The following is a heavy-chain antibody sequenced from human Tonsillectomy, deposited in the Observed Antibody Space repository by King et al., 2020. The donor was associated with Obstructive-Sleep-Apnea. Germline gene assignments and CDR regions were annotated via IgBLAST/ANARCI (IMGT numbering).Heavy chain of an antibody. CDR2: IDYSGST. J-gene: IGHJ6*02. CDR3: AREADYYDSSDYYFRGMDG. CDR1: GGSISSGGYY. Sequence: QLQESGPGLVKPSQTLSLTCTVSGGSISSGGYYWSWIRQPPGKGLEWIGYIDYSGSTYYNPSLKSRVTISVEPSKNQFSLKLSSVTAADTAVYYCAREADYYDSSDYYFRGMDGWGQGTTVTVSS. V-gene: IGHV4-31*03. D-gene: IGHD3-22*01.